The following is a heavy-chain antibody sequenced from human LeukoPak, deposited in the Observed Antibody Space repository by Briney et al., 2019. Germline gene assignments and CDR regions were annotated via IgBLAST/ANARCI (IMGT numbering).Heavy chain of an antibody. CDR2: ISSDSNYI. V-gene: IGHV3-21*01. CDR1: GFTFSPYS. Sequence: PGGSLRLSCAVSGFTFSPYSMNWVRQAPGKGLEWVSSISSDSNYIYYADSVKGRFTSSRDNAKNSLYLQMNSLRAEDTAVYYCARVGLSRTATSFFDYWGQGTLVTVSS. CDR3: ARVGLSRTATSFFDY. D-gene: IGHD5-18*01. J-gene: IGHJ4*02.